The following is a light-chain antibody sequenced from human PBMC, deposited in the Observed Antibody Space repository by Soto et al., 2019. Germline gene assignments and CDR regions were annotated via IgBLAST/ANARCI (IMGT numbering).Light chain of an antibody. CDR2: GAS. V-gene: IGKV1-5*01. Sequence: DIQMTQSPSTLSASVGDRVTITCRASQSISSWLAWYQQNPGXAPKLLIYGASNRATGIPDRFSGSGSGTDXXITIRRLEPEEFAVYYCQQYGSSGTFGQGTKVDIK. J-gene: IGKJ1*01. CDR3: QQYGSSGT. CDR1: QSISSW.